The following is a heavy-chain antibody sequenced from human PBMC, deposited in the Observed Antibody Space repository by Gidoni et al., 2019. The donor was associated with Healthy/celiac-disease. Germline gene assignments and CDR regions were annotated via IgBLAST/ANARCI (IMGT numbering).Heavy chain of an antibody. D-gene: IGHD1-26*01. CDR2: INHSGST. V-gene: IGHV4-34*01. CDR3: ARGGYGSYYYFDY. CDR1: GGSFSGYY. Sequence: QVQLQQWGAGLLKPSETLSLTCAVYGGSFSGYYWSWIRQPPGKGLEWIGEINHSGSTNYNPSLKSRVTMSVDTSKNQFSLKLSSVTAADTAVYYCARGGYGSYYYFDYWGQGTLVTVSS. J-gene: IGHJ4*02.